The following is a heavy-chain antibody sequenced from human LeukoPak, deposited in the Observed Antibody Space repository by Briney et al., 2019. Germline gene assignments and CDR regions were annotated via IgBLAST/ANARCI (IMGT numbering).Heavy chain of an antibody. D-gene: IGHD5-12*01. V-gene: IGHV3-30*18. CDR2: ISYDGSNK. Sequence: PGGSLRLSCAASGFTFSSYWMHWVRQAPGKGLEWVAVISYDGSNKYYADSVKGRFTISRDNSKNTLYLQMNSLRAEDTAVYYCAKGIVATLFDYWGQGTLVTVSS. CDR1: GFTFSSYW. J-gene: IGHJ4*02. CDR3: AKGIVATLFDY.